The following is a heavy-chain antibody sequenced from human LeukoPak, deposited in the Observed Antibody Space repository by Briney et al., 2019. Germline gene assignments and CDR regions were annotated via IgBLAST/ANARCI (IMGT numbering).Heavy chain of an antibody. V-gene: IGHV3-15*01. CDR2: IKSKTDGGTT. D-gene: IGHD4-17*01. J-gene: IGHJ4*02. CDR3: TTQRLYGDYLDY. Sequence: PGGSLRLSCAASGFTFSNAWMSWVRQAPGKGLEWVGRIKSKTDGGTTDYAAPVKGRFTTSRDDSKNTLYLQMNSLKTEDTAVYYCTTQRLYGDYLDYWGQGTLVTVSS. CDR1: GFTFSNAW.